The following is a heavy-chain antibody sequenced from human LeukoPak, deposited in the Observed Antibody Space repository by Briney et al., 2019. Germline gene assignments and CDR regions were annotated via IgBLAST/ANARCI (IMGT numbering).Heavy chain of an antibody. CDR3: ARVAAGYSVNYFDY. CDR1: GFTFSSYA. J-gene: IGHJ4*02. CDR2: ISYDGSNK. D-gene: IGHD4-23*01. V-gene: IGHV3-30*04. Sequence: PGGSLRLSCAASGFTFSSYAMHWVRQASGKGLEWVAVISYDGSNKYYADSVKGRFTISRDNVENSLYLQMNSLRDEDTAVYYCARVAAGYSVNYFDYWGQGTLVTVSS.